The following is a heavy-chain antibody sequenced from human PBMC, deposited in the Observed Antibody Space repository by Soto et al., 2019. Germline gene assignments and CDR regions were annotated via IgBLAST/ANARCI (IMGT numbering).Heavy chain of an antibody. J-gene: IGHJ4*02. CDR1: GFTFSDDC. Sequence: GGPPWFPGVTSGFTFSDDCINQAPQAPGQGLEWVAVVLHVGKNTSYADSVKGRFTISRDSSKNTVSLEMTSLRAEDTAVDYCAEGGRQWLVTSGFNYWGQGALVTVSS. V-gene: IGHV3-30*02. CDR2: VLHVGKNT. CDR3: AEGGRQWLVTSGFNY. D-gene: IGHD6-19*01.